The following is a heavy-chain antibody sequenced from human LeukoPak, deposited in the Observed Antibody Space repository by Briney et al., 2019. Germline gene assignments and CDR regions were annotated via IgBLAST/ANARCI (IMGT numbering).Heavy chain of an antibody. CDR3: ARDPSTVATENRFDY. CDR2: IIPIFGTA. Sequence: ASVKVSCKASGGTFSSYAISWVRQAPGQGLEWMGGIIPIFGTANYAQKFQGRVTITADESTSTAYMELSSLRSEDTAVYYCARDPSTVATENRFDYWGQGTLVTVSS. V-gene: IGHV1-69*13. CDR1: GGTFSSYA. D-gene: IGHD4-17*01. J-gene: IGHJ4*02.